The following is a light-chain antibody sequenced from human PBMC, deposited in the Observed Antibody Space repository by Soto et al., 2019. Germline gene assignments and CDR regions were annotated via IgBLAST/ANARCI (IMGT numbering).Light chain of an antibody. CDR3: QHYNKWPPMYT. V-gene: IGKV3-15*01. J-gene: IGKJ2*01. Sequence: EVVMTQSPATLSAFPGERATLSCRASQSVTSDLGWYQQTPGQAPRLLIYATSTRATGIPARFSGSGSGTEFTLTISSLQSDDFAIYYWQHYNKWPPMYTFGQGTKLEIK. CDR2: ATS. CDR1: QSVTSD.